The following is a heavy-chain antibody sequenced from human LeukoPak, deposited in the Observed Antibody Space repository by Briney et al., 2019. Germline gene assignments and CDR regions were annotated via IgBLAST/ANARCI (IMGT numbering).Heavy chain of an antibody. V-gene: IGHV4-39*07. Sequence: PSETLSLTCTVSGGSISSSSYYWGWIRQPPGKGLEWLGSIYYSGSTYYHPSLKSRVALSVDTSKNQFSLQLSSVTAADAAVYYCARTGYYDILTGYYRDWGQGTLVTVSS. CDR1: GGSISSSSYY. J-gene: IGHJ4*02. CDR2: IYYSGST. D-gene: IGHD3-9*01. CDR3: ARTGYYDILTGYYRD.